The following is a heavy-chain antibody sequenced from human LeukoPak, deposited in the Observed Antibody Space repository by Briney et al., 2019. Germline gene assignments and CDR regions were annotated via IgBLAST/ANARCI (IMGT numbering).Heavy chain of an antibody. J-gene: IGHJ4*02. CDR1: GGSISSYY. CDR2: IYYSGST. CDR3: ASSLLPDFWSGPFDY. D-gene: IGHD3-3*01. V-gene: IGHV4-59*01. Sequence: PSETLSLTCTVSGGSISSYYWSWIRQPPGKGLEWIGYIYYSGSTNYNPSLKSRVTISVDTSKNQFSLKLSSVTAADTAVYYCASSLLPDFWSGPFDYWGQGTLVTVSS.